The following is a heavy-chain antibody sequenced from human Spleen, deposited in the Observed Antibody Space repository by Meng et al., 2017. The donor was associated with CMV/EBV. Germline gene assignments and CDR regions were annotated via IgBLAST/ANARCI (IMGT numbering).Heavy chain of an antibody. Sequence: GGSLRLSCAASEFSVRSNYMSWVRQAPGKGLEWLSVLYSGGTTYYADSVKGRFTISRDNSKNTLYLQMNSLRAEDTAVYYCATGRDGNDYWGQGTLVTVPQ. J-gene: IGHJ4*02. V-gene: IGHV3-53*01. D-gene: IGHD5-24*01. CDR1: EFSVRSNY. CDR2: LYSGGTT. CDR3: ATGRDGNDY.